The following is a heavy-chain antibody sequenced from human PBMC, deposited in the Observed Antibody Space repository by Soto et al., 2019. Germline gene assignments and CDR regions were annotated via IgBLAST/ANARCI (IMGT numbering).Heavy chain of an antibody. CDR2: ISSSSGST. CDR1: GFTFSNYA. CDR3: AKVGTERYSGQHSDY. Sequence: EVQLLESGGGLVQPGGSLRLSCAASGFTFSNYAMNWVRQAPGKGLEWVSTISSSSGSTYYADSVKGLFTISRDNSKNFVYLQMNSLRGDDTAVYYSAKVGTERYSGQHSDYWGQGTLVTISS. D-gene: IGHD5-12*01. J-gene: IGHJ4*02. V-gene: IGHV3-23*01.